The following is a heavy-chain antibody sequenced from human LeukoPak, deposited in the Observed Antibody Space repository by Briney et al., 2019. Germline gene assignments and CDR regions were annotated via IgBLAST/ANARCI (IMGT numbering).Heavy chain of an antibody. V-gene: IGHV4-30-4*08. J-gene: IGHJ6*03. CDR2: IYYSGST. CDR1: GGSISSSSYY. Sequence: SETLSLTCTVSGGSISSSSYYWSWIRQPPGKGLEWIGYIYYSGSTYYNPSLKSRVTISVDTSKNQFSLKLSSVTAADTAVYYCARVGRYYDSSGYYYYYYYYMDVWGKGTTVTVSS. CDR3: ARVGRYYDSSGYYYYYYYYMDV. D-gene: IGHD3-22*01.